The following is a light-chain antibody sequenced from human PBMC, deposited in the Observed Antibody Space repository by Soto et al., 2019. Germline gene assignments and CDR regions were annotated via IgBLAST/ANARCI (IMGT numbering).Light chain of an antibody. V-gene: IGLV1-44*01. J-gene: IGLJ2*01. CDR2: RNN. CDR3: AAWDDSRSGVV. Sequence: QTVVTQAPSASGPPGQRVTISCSGSNSNIGNNNVNWYQMVPGTAPKLLIYRNNQRPSGVPDRFSASKSGTSASLAISGLRSEDEADYYCAAWDDSRSGVVFGGGTKLTVL. CDR1: NSNIGNNN.